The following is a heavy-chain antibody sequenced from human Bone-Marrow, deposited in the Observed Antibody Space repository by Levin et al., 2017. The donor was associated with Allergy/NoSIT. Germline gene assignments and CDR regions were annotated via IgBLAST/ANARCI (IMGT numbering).Heavy chain of an antibody. CDR3: GRGYNFGLDY. J-gene: IGHJ4*02. D-gene: IGHD1-20*01. V-gene: IGHV3-74*01. CDR2: IKTDGSAT. CDR1: GFTFSSHW. Sequence: PGGSLRLSCGASGFTFSSHWMHWVRQAPGKGLVWVSQIKTDGSATDYADSVKGRFTISRDNAKNTLYLQMNSLRAEDTAVYYCGRGYNFGLDYWGQGTLVTVSS.